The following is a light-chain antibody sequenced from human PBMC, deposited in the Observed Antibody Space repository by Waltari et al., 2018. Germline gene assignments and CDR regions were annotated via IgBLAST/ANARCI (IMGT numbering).Light chain of an antibody. CDR2: KAS. CDR3: QQYNSYDMYT. V-gene: IGKV1-5*03. J-gene: IGKJ2*01. Sequence: DIQMTPSPSTLSASVGARVTITCRASQSMSSWLAWYQQQPGKAPNLLIYKASTLESGVPPRFSGSGSGTEFTLTISSLQPEDFATYYCQQYNSYDMYTFGQGTRLEIK. CDR1: QSMSSW.